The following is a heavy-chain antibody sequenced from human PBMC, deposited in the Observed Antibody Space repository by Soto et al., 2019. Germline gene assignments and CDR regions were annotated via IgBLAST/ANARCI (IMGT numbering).Heavy chain of an antibody. J-gene: IGHJ6*02. CDR1: EGPFRTSA. Sequence: QIQLVQSGAEVKKPGSSVKVSCKASEGPFRTSAISWVRQAPGQGLEWVGGIMPVFRRPKYAQNFQDRVTITADESTSTAYMELSSLRSDDTAVYYCARDKDRLQLGGNYYYILDVWGQGIAVTVSS. CDR3: ARDKDRLQLGGNYYYILDV. CDR2: IMPVFRRP. V-gene: IGHV1-69*12. D-gene: IGHD1-1*01.